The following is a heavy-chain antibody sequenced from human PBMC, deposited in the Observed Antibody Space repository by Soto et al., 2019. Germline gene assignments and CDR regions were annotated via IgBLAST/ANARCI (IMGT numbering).Heavy chain of an antibody. V-gene: IGHV1-69*01. CDR2: IIPIFGTA. D-gene: IGHD3-10*01. CDR3: ARDLKDRGGFDY. J-gene: IGHJ4*02. Sequence: QVQLVQSGAEVKKPGSSVKVSCKASGGTFSSYAISCVRHAPGQGLEWMGGIIPIFGTANYAQKFQGRVTITADESTSKAYMELSSLRSEDTAVYYCARDLKDRGGFDYWGQGTLVTVSS. CDR1: GGTFSSYA.